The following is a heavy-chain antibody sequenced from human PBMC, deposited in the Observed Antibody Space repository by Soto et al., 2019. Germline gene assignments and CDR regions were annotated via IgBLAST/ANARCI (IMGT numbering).Heavy chain of an antibody. J-gene: IGHJ5*02. CDR2: IYHSGST. Sequence: PSETLSLTCSVSGGSISSSNWWSWVRQPPGKGLEWIGEIYHSGSTNYNPSLKSRVTISVDKSKNQFSLKLSSVTAADTAVYYCARVPVWFGTEYNWFDPWGQGTLVTVSS. CDR3: ARVPVWFGTEYNWFDP. CDR1: GGSISSSNW. D-gene: IGHD3-10*01. V-gene: IGHV4-4*02.